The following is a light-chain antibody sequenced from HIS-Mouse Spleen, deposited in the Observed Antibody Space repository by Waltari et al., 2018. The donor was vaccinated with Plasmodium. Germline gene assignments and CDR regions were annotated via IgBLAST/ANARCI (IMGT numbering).Light chain of an antibody. CDR2: GAS. V-gene: IGKV3-15*01. J-gene: IGKJ3*01. Sequence: ETVMTQSPAPLSVSPGERDTTSCRASQSVSSNLAWYQQKPGQAPRLLIYGASTRATGIPARFSGSGSGTEFTLTISSLQSEDFAVYYCQQYNNWSFTFGPGTKVDIK. CDR1: QSVSSN. CDR3: QQYNNWSFT.